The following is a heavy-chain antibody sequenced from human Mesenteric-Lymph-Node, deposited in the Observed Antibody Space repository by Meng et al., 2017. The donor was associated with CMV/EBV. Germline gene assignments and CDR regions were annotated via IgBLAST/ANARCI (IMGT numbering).Heavy chain of an antibody. D-gene: IGHD2-15*01. Sequence: AASGFTFSSYAMTWVRQAPRKGLEWVSGISASGGSTYYADSVKGRCTISRDNSKNTLYLQMNSLRAEDTAVYYCAKGVVAAADNPLDHWGQGTLVTVSS. V-gene: IGHV3-23*01. CDR1: GFTFSSYA. J-gene: IGHJ4*02. CDR2: ISASGGST. CDR3: AKGVVAAADNPLDH.